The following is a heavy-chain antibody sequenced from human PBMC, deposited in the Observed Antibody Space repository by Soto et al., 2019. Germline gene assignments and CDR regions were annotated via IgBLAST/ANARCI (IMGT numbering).Heavy chain of an antibody. Sequence: GSLRLSCAASGFTFSSYAMSWVRQAPGKGLEWVSAISGSGGSTYYADSVKGRFTISRDNSKNTLYLQMNSLRAEDTAVYYCAKDDLYCSSTRGGPLYGMDFWGQGTTVTVSS. CDR2: ISGSGGST. CDR1: GFTFSSYA. V-gene: IGHV3-23*01. J-gene: IGHJ6*02. D-gene: IGHD2-2*01. CDR3: AKDDLYCSSTRGGPLYGMDF.